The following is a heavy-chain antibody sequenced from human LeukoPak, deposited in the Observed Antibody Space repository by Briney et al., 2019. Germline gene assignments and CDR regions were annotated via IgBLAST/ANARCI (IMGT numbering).Heavy chain of an antibody. CDR3: ARDAGGFGELVY. Sequence: GGSLRLSCAASGFLLGTYWMSWVREAPGKGVEWVVNLKQDGRDKYYMDSVKGRFTISRENAKHSLYLQMNSLRAEETALYYCARDAGGFGELVYWGQGTLVTVSS. D-gene: IGHD3-10*01. CDR1: GFLLGTYW. J-gene: IGHJ4*02. V-gene: IGHV3-7*01. CDR2: LKQDGRDK.